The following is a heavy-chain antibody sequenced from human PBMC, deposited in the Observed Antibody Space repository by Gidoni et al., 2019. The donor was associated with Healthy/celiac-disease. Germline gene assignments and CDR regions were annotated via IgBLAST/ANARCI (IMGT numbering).Heavy chain of an antibody. CDR3: ARVSSSSFYAVGFDP. J-gene: IGHJ5*02. CDR1: GGSLSSYY. CDR2: IYYVGST. D-gene: IGHD6-6*01. Sequence: QVQLQESGPGLVKPSETLSLTCTVSGGSLSSYYWSWIRQPPGKGLEWIGYIYYVGSTNYNPSLKSRVTISVDTSKNQFSLKLSSVTAADTAVYYCARVSSSSFYAVGFDPWGQGTLVTVSS. V-gene: IGHV4-59*01.